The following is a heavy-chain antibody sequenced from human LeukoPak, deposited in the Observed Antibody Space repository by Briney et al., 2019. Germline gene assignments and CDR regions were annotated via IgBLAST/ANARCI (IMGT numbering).Heavy chain of an antibody. Sequence: GGSLRLSCAASGFTFSSSAMHWVRQAPGKGREWVAVISYDGSNKYYADSVKGRFTISRDNSKNTLYLQMNSRRAEDRAVYYCARDSEEYQLPEYFQHWGQGTLVTVSS. CDR3: ARDSEEYQLPEYFQH. D-gene: IGHD2-2*01. V-gene: IGHV3-30*01. J-gene: IGHJ1*01. CDR2: ISYDGSNK. CDR1: GFTFSSSA.